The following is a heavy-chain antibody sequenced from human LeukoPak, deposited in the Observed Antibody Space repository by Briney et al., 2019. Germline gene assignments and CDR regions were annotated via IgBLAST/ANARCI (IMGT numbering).Heavy chain of an antibody. J-gene: IGHJ3*02. CDR2: IKQDGSEK. V-gene: IGHV3-7*01. D-gene: IGHD6-19*01. Sequence: GGSLRLSCAASGFTFSSYWMSWVRQAPGKGLEWVANIKQDGSEKYCVDSVKGRFTISRDNAKNSLYLQMNSLRAEDTAVYYCARAVAGTLFAFDIWGQGTMVTVSS. CDR1: GFTFSSYW. CDR3: ARAVAGTLFAFDI.